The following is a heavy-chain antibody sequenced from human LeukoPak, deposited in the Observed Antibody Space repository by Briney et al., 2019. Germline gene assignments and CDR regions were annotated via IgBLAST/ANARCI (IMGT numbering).Heavy chain of an antibody. CDR3: ARGYSSSWYKGAFDI. CDR2: IYSGGST. V-gene: IGHV3-53*01. D-gene: IGHD6-13*01. CDR1: GFTVSSNY. Sequence: GGSLRLSCAASGFTVSSNYMSWVRQAPGKGLEWVSVIYSGGSTYYADSVKGRFTISRDNSKNTLYLQMNSLRAEDTAVYYCARGYSSSWYKGAFDIWGQGTMVTVSS. J-gene: IGHJ3*02.